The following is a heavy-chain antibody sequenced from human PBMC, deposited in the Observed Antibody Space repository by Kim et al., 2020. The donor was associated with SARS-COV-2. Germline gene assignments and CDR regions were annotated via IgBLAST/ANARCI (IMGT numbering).Heavy chain of an antibody. CDR1: GYTFTSYY. CDR3: ARERRAYRIAAAGTGWGDYYYYYGMDV. Sequence: ASVKVSCKASGYTFTSYYMHWVRQAPGQVLEWMGIINPSGASTSYAQKFQGRVTMTRDTSTSTVYMELSSLRSEDTAVYYCARERRAYRIAAAGTGWGDYYYYYGMDVWGQGTTVTVSS. D-gene: IGHD6-13*01. V-gene: IGHV1-46*01. J-gene: IGHJ6*02. CDR2: INPSGAST.